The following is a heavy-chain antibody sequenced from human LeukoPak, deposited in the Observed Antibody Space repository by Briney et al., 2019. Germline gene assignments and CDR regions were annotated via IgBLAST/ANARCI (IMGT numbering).Heavy chain of an antibody. Sequence: SETLSLTCTVSGGSISSGNYYWSWIRQPPGKGLEWIGYIYYSGGTYYNPSLKSRVTISVDTSKNQFSLKLSSVTAADTAVYYCARDGQQGGYYDSSGYLDWFDPWGQGTRVTVSS. J-gene: IGHJ5*02. CDR1: GGSISSGNYY. CDR2: IYYSGGT. D-gene: IGHD3-22*01. V-gene: IGHV4-30-4*01. CDR3: ARDGQQGGYYDSSGYLDWFDP.